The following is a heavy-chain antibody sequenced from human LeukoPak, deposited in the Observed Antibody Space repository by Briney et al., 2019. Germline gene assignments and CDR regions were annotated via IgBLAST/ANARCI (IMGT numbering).Heavy chain of an antibody. D-gene: IGHD3-22*01. CDR1: GFTFGYYW. V-gene: IGHV3-74*01. CDR3: VVWGEDRSGHRFDF. CDR2: INIDGSNT. Sequence: PGGSLRLSCAASGFTFGYYWMHWVRQAPGKGLMWVSRINIDGSNTHYADSVKGRFTISRDNAKNTLYLQMNGLRVEDTAVYYCVVWGEDRSGHRFDFWGQGTLVTVSS. J-gene: IGHJ4*02.